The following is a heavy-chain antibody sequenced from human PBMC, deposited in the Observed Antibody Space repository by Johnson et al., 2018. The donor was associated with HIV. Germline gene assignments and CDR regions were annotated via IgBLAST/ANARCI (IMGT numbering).Heavy chain of an antibody. CDR3: AGDEYSSGWYGNDAFDI. V-gene: IGHV3-7*01. CDR2: IKRDGSDK. CDR1: GFTFDDYG. D-gene: IGHD6-19*01. Sequence: VQLVESGGGVVRPGGSLRLSCAASGFTFDDYGMSWVRQAPGKGLEWVANIKRDGSDKYYVDSVKGRFTISRDNAKNSLYLQMNSLRAEDKAVYYGAGDEYSSGWYGNDAFDIWGQGTMVTVSS. J-gene: IGHJ3*02.